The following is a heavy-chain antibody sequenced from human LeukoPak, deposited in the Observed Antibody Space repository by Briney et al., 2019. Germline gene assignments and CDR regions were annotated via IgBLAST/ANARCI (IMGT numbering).Heavy chain of an antibody. D-gene: IGHD6-19*01. CDR1: GGSFSGYY. Sequence: SETLSLTCAVYGGSFSGYYWSWIRQPPGKGQEWIGEINHSGSTNYNPSLKSRVTISVDTSKNQFSLKLSSVTAADTAVYYCARGSGWYGLDYWGQGTLVTVSS. V-gene: IGHV4-34*01. J-gene: IGHJ4*02. CDR3: ARGSGWYGLDY. CDR2: INHSGST.